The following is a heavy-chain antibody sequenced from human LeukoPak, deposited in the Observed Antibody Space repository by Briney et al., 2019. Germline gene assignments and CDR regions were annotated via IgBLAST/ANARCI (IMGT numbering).Heavy chain of an antibody. V-gene: IGHV3-7*01. CDR3: ARNPGVTAGRGYYYYMDV. D-gene: IGHD2-21*02. J-gene: IGHJ6*03. CDR1: GFSFSNSW. Sequence: GGSLRLSCEASGFSFSNSWMSWVRQAPGKGLEWVANINQDGTQKYFVDSVKGRITISRDNAKNTLYLQMNSLRAEDTAVYFCARNPGVTAGRGYYYYMDVWGKGTTVTVSS. CDR2: INQDGTQK.